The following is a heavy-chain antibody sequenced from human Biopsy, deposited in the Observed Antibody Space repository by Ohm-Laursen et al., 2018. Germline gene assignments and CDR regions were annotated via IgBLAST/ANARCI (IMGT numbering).Heavy chain of an antibody. CDR1: GFTFSSYA. CDR3: AKDHCSGGTCYSDGPVFDF. V-gene: IGHV3-23*01. CDR2: FSGSGGST. J-gene: IGHJ4*02. D-gene: IGHD2-15*01. Sequence: GSLRLSCAASGFTFSSYAMTWVRQAPGKGLEWVSAFSGSGGSTYYADSVKGRFTISRDNSKNTLYLQMNSLRAEDTAVYYCAKDHCSGGTCYSDGPVFDFWGQGTLVTVSS.